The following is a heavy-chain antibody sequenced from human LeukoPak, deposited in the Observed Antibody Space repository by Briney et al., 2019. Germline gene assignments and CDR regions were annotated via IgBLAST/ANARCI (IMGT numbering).Heavy chain of an antibody. CDR3: ARDRDWNSGFDY. J-gene: IGHJ4*02. V-gene: IGHV3-48*04. CDR2: ISAASRGI. Sequence: WGSLRLSCAASGFTFSTYSMSWVRQAPGKGLEWISHISAASRGIYYADSVKGRFTISRDNAKNSLNLQMNSLRVEDTAVYYCARDRDWNSGFDYWGQGTLVTVSS. D-gene: IGHD1-7*01. CDR1: GFTFSTYS.